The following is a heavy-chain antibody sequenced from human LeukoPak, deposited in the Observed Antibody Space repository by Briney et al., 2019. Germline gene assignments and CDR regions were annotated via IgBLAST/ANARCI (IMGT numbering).Heavy chain of an antibody. CDR3: ARITTMVRGVLSY. CDR1: GYTFTSYD. Sequence: APVKGSSKASGYTFTSYDINWVRPATGQGLEWMGWMNPNSGNTRSTQKFQGRVTMTRNTSISTAYMELSSLRSEDTAVYYCARITTMVRGVLSYWGQGTLVTVSS. D-gene: IGHD3-10*01. J-gene: IGHJ4*02. CDR2: MNPNSGNT. V-gene: IGHV1-8*01.